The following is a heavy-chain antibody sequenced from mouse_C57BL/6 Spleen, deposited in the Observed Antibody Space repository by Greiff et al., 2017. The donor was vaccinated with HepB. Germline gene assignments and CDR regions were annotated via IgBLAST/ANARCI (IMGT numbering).Heavy chain of an antibody. CDR1: GFTFSDYG. D-gene: IGHD1-1*01. CDR2: ISSGSSTI. CDR3: ARSYYGSPFAY. J-gene: IGHJ3*01. V-gene: IGHV5-17*01. Sequence: EVQRVESGGGLVKPGGSLKLSCAASGFTFSDYGMHWVRQAPEKGLEWVAYISSGSSTIYYADTVKGRFTISRDNAKNTLFLQMTSLRSEDTAMYYCARSYYGSPFAYWGQGTLVTVSA.